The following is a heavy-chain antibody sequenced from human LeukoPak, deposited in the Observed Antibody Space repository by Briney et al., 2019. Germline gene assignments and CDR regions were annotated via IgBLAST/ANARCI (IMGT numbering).Heavy chain of an antibody. J-gene: IGHJ2*01. D-gene: IGHD4-23*01. CDR1: GFTFSVYN. Sequence: GGSLRLSCAASGFTFSVYNLNWVRQAPGKGLEWLSYISGSSSTMHYADSVKGRFTISRDNARNSLFLHMNSLRAEDTAVYYCARDPGTVISGDWYFDLWGRGTLVTVSS. CDR3: ARDPGTVISGDWYFDL. CDR2: ISGSSSTM. V-gene: IGHV3-48*04.